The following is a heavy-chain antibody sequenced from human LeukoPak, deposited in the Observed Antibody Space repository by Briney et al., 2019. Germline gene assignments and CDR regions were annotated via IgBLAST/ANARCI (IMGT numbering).Heavy chain of an antibody. CDR2: IKSKPDGGTT. CDR3: ATSGNYLY. V-gene: IGHV3-15*01. D-gene: IGHD3-10*01. Sequence: KPGGSLRLSCAASGFSFSNAWMSWVRQAPGKGLEWVGRIKSKPDGGTTDYAAPVKGRFTISRDGSKNTLYLQMNSLKTEDTAVYYCATSGNYLYWGQGTLVTVSS. CDR1: GFSFSNAW. J-gene: IGHJ4*02.